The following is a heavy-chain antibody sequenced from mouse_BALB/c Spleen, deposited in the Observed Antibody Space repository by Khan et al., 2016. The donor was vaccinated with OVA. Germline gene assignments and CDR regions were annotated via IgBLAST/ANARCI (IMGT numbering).Heavy chain of an antibody. CDR1: GYTFINYW. CDR2: INPNTGYT. D-gene: IGHD1-1*01. CDR3: ARRGLRWDLDY. Sequence: QIQLVQSGAELAKPGASVKMSCKASGYTFINYWILWVKQRPGQGLEWIGYINPNTGYTEYNQNFKDKATLTADTSSSTAYMQLSSLTSEDSADYYGARRGLRWDLDYWGQGTTRTVSS. V-gene: IGHV1-7*01. J-gene: IGHJ2*01.